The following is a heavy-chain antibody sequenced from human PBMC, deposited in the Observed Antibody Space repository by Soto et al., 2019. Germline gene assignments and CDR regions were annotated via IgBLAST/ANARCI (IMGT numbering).Heavy chain of an antibody. CDR3: ATWVDYGDFEGFDF. J-gene: IGHJ4*02. Sequence: QGQLLQSGAEVKKPGASVKVSCKTSGYSFTDYKLHWVRQAPGQGLEWMGWVDPNGGGSNSAQKFQGSVTMTWDTSITTAYLDLTRLTINDTATYFCATWVDYGDFEGFDFWGQGTLVTVSS. CDR1: GYSFTDYK. CDR2: VDPNGGGS. D-gene: IGHD4-17*01. V-gene: IGHV1-2*04.